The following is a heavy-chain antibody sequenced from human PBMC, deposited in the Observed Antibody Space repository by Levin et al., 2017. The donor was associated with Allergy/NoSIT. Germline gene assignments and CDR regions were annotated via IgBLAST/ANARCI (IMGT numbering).Heavy chain of an antibody. CDR1: GYTFTGYY. CDR3: ARDKCSGGSCYYGY. Sequence: GASVKVSCKASGYTFTGYYMHWVRQAPGQGLEWMGWINPNSGGTNYAQKFQGRVTMTRDTSISTAYMELSRLRSDDTAVYYCARDKCSGGSCYYGYWGQGTLVTVSS. D-gene: IGHD2-15*01. V-gene: IGHV1-2*02. CDR2: INPNSGGT. J-gene: IGHJ4*02.